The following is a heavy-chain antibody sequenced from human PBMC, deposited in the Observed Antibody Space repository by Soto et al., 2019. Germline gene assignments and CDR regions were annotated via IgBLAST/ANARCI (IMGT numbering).Heavy chain of an antibody. CDR3: ARDMGFGLSDY. J-gene: IGHJ4*02. V-gene: IGHV1-3*01. CDR1: GYTFTSYA. Sequence: QVQLVQSGAEVKKPGASVKVSCKASGYTFTSYAMYWVRQAPGQRLEWMGWINAGNGNTEYSQKFQGRVTITRDTSATTAYMELSSLRSEDTAVYYCARDMGFGLSDYWGQGTLVTVSS. D-gene: IGHD3-10*01. CDR2: INAGNGNT.